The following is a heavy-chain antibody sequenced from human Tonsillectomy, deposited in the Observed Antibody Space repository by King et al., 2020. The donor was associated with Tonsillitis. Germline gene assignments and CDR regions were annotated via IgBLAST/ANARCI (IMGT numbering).Heavy chain of an antibody. Sequence: VQLVESGGGLVQPGGSRRLSCAASGFTFSDVWMTWARQAPGKGLEGVGCIKRQSEGVTTDYAAPVKGRLPISRDDSKNTVYLQMSSLKIEDTAIYYCGVGLGRTNGDYWGQGTLVTVSS. CDR2: IKRQSEGVTT. CDR3: GVGLGRTNGDY. J-gene: IGHJ4*02. D-gene: IGHD2-8*01. CDR1: GFTFSDVW. V-gene: IGHV3-15*01.